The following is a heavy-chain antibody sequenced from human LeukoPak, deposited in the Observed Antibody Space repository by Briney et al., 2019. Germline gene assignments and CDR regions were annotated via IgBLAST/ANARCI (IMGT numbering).Heavy chain of an antibody. Sequence: PGGSLRLSCAASGFTFSSYSMNWVRQAPGKGLEWVSYISSSSNTIYYADSVKGRFTISRDNAKNSLFLQMNSLRDEDTSVYYCARDRSGYFQNWGQGTLVTVSS. CDR3: ARDRSGYFQN. CDR1: GFTFSSYS. CDR2: ISSSSNTI. J-gene: IGHJ1*01. D-gene: IGHD3-3*01. V-gene: IGHV3-48*02.